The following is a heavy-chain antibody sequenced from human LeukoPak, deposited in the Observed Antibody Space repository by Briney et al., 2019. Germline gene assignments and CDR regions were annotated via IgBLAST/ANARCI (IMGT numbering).Heavy chain of an antibody. CDR3: ARIDPLGFFDQ. V-gene: IGHV4-59*13. CDR1: GAFTSTYY. J-gene: IGHJ4*02. CDR2: VFYSGNS. Sequence: PSETLSLTCSVSGAFTSTYYWSWVRQPPTGGLEWIVYVFYSGNSNYNPNFTSRVTMSVDTSKSQFSLKLTSLSAADTAVYYCARIDPLGFFDQWGQGTLVTVSS. D-gene: IGHD6-25*01.